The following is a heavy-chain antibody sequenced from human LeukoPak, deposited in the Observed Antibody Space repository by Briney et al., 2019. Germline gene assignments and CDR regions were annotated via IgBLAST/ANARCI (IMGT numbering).Heavy chain of an antibody. CDR2: IYYSGST. D-gene: IGHD6-13*01. CDR1: GGSISSSSYY. V-gene: IGHV4-39*01. Sequence: PSETLSLTCTVSGGSISSSSYYWGWIRQPPGKGLEWIGSIYYSGSTYYNPSLKSRVTISVDTSKNQFSLKLSSVTAADTAVYYCARHHYSSSWPGWFDPWGQGTRVTVSS. CDR3: ARHHYSSSWPGWFDP. J-gene: IGHJ5*02.